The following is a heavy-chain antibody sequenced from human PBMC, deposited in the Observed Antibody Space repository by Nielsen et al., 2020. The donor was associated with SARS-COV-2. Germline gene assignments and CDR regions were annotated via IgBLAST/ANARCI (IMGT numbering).Heavy chain of an antibody. CDR2: MNPNSGNT. J-gene: IGHJ6*02. Sequence: ASVKVSCKASGYTFTSYDINWVRQATGQGLEWMGWMNPNSGNTGCAQKFQGRVTMTRNTSISTAYMELSSLRSEDTAVYYCARDIRSSSQYSYNYYGMDVWGQGTTVTVSS. D-gene: IGHD6-6*01. CDR1: GYTFTSYD. V-gene: IGHV1-8*01. CDR3: ARDIRSSSQYSYNYYGMDV.